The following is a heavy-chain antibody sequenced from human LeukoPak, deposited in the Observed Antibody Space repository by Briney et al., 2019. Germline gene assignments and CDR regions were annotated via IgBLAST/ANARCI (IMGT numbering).Heavy chain of an antibody. CDR1: GFTFSSYG. CDR2: IHYDGSDK. Sequence: PGRSLRLSCAASGFTFSSYGMHWVRQAPGKGLEWVAIIHYDGSDKYYADSVKGRFTISRDNSKDTLYLQMNSLRAEDTAVYYCARQIAYYYDSSGYYTTDYWGQGTLVTVSS. D-gene: IGHD3-22*01. V-gene: IGHV3-33*01. CDR3: ARQIAYYYDSSGYYTTDY. J-gene: IGHJ4*02.